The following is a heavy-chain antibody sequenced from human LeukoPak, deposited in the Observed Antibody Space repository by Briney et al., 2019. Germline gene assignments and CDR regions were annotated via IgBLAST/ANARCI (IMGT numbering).Heavy chain of an antibody. CDR1: GYTFTGYY. CDR2: INPNSGGT. V-gene: IGHV1-2*06. CDR3: ARGTFVVVPAAILIP. Sequence: SSVKVSCKASGYTFTGYYMHWVRQAPGHGLEWMGRINPNSGGTNYAQKFQGRVTMTRDTAISTAYMELRSLRSDDTAVYYCARGTFVVVPAAILIPWGQGTLVTVSS. D-gene: IGHD2-2*02. J-gene: IGHJ5*02.